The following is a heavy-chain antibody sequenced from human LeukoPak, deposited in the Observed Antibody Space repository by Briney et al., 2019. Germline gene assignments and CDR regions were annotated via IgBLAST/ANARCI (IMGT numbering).Heavy chain of an antibody. CDR1: GFTFDDCT. V-gene: IGHV3-43*01. CDR3: AKASHSSSWYWYFQH. J-gene: IGHJ1*01. D-gene: IGHD6-13*01. Sequence: GGSLRLSCAASGFTFDDCTMHWVRQAPGKGLEWVSLISWDGGSTYYADSVKGRFTISSDNSKNSLYLQMNSLRTEDTALYYCAKASHSSSWYWYFQHWGQGTLVTVSS. CDR2: ISWDGGST.